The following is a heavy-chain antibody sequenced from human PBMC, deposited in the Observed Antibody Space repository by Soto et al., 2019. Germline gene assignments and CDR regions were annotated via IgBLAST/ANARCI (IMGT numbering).Heavy chain of an antibody. CDR3: ARAVWGTGSSNWVDP. CDR1: VYTFSIYV. D-gene: IGHD3-16*01. Sequence: VSCRCSVYTFSIYVISGFLQAPGQGLEWMGWISAYNGNTNYAQKLQGRVTMTTDTSKSTAYMELRSLRSDDTAVEDCARAVWGTGSSNWVDPWGQATPVTVS. CDR2: ISAYNGNT. V-gene: IGHV1-18*01. J-gene: IGHJ5*02.